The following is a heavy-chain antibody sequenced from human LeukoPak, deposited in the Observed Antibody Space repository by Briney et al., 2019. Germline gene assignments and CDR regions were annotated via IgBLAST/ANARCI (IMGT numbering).Heavy chain of an antibody. D-gene: IGHD6-13*01. CDR2: IKQDGSEK. Sequence: GGPLRPSCAASGFTFSSYWMSWVRQAPGKGLEWVANIKQDGSEKYYVDSEKGRFTISRDNAKNSLYLQMNSLRAEDTAVYYCASQPIAAAGSRGDYWGQGTLVTVSS. CDR3: ASQPIAAAGSRGDY. V-gene: IGHV3-7*03. J-gene: IGHJ4*02. CDR1: GFTFSSYW.